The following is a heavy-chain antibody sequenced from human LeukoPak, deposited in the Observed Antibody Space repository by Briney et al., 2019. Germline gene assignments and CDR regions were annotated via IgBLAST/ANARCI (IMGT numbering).Heavy chain of an antibody. J-gene: IGHJ4*02. V-gene: IGHV4-39*07. CDR3: ARATLHDSSGYYIDY. Sequence: SETLSLTCTVSGGSISSSSYYWGWIRQPPGKGLEWIGSIYYSGSTYYNPSLKSRVTISVDTSKNQFSLKLSSVTAADTAVYYCARATLHDSSGYYIDYWGQGTLVTVSS. D-gene: IGHD3-22*01. CDR2: IYYSGST. CDR1: GGSISSSSYY.